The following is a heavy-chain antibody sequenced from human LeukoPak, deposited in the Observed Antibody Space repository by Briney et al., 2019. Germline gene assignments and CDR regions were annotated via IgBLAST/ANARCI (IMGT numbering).Heavy chain of an antibody. CDR3: GTCTASRHYYYGMDV. D-gene: IGHD2-8*01. J-gene: IGHJ6*02. CDR1: GYTFTSYG. V-gene: IGHV1-18*01. CDR2: ISAYNGNT. Sequence: ASVKVSCKASGYTFTSYGISWVRQAPGQGLEWMGWISAYNGNTNYAQKLQGRVTMTTDTSTSTAYMELRSLRSDDTAVYYCGTCTASRHYYYGMDVWGQGTTVTVSS.